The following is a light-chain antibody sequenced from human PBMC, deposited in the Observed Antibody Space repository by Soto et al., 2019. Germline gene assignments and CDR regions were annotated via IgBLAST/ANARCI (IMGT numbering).Light chain of an antibody. V-gene: IGKV3D-20*02. J-gene: IGKJ4*01. CDR2: AAS. CDR1: QSISGSY. Sequence: EIVLTQSPGTLSLSPRERATLSCRASQSISGSYLAWYQQKPGQAPRLLIFAASSRATGIPDRFNGSVSGTDFTLSISRLEPEDFAVYFCQQRSNWLTFGGGTKVEIK. CDR3: QQRSNWLT.